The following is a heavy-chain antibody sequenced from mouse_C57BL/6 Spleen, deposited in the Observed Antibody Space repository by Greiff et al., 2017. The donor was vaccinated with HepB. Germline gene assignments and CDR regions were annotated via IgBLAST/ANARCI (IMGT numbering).Heavy chain of an antibody. Sequence: QVQLQQPGAELVMPGASVKLSCKASGYTFTSYWMHWVKQRPGQGLEWIGEIDPSDSYTNYNQKFKGKSTLTVDKSSSTAYMQLSSLTSEDSAVYYCARIDTTEVFDYWGQGTTLTVSS. CDR3: ARIDTTEVFDY. CDR2: IDPSDSYT. V-gene: IGHV1-69*01. J-gene: IGHJ2*01. D-gene: IGHD1-1*01. CDR1: GYTFTSYW.